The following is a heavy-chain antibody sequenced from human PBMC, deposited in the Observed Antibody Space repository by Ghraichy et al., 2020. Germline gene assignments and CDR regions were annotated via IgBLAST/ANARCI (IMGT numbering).Heavy chain of an antibody. CDR1: GFIFSSYW. J-gene: IGHJ3*02. CDR2: IKEDGSEK. D-gene: IGHD2/OR15-2a*01. V-gene: IGHV3-7*01. Sequence: GGSLRLSCAASGFIFSSYWMSCVRQAPGKGLEWVANIKEDGSEKYHVDSVKGRFTVSRDNAKNSLYLQVNSLRAEDTAVYYCAKIADYAFDIWGQGTMVTVSS. CDR3: AKIADYAFDI.